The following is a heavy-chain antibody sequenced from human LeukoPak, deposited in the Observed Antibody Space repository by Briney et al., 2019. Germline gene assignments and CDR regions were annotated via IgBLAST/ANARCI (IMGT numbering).Heavy chain of an antibody. V-gene: IGHV3-48*03. CDR1: GFTFSSDE. CDR3: ARHRAAAGT. J-gene: IGHJ4*02. D-gene: IGHD6-13*01. CDR2: ITSSGSTM. Sequence: PGGSLRLSCAASGFTFSSDELNWVRQAPGKGLEWISYITSSGSTMYYADSVKGRFTISRDNAKNSLYLQMNSLRAEDTAVYYCARHRAAAGTWSQGTLVTVSS.